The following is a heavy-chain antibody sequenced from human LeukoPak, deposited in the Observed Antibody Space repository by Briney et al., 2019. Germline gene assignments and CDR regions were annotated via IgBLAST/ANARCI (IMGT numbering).Heavy chain of an antibody. D-gene: IGHD2-15*01. Sequence: ASVKVSCKASGYTFTGYYMHWVRQAPGQGLEWMGWINPNSGGTNYAQKFQGRVTMTRDTSISTAYMELSRLRSDDTAVYYCARDRMRCSGGSCYSLQHWGQGTLVTVFS. CDR1: GYTFTGYY. CDR2: INPNSGGT. CDR3: ARDRMRCSGGSCYSLQH. J-gene: IGHJ1*01. V-gene: IGHV1-2*02.